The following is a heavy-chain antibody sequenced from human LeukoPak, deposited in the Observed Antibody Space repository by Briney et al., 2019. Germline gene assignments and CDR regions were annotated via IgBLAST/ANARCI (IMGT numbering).Heavy chain of an antibody. CDR3: ARSGIAVAGNWFDP. V-gene: IGHV3-30-3*01. CDR1: GFTFSSYA. CDR2: ISYDGSNK. Sequence: GGSLRLSCVASGFTFSSYAMHWVRQAPGKGLEWVAVISYDGSNKYYADSVKGRFTISRDNSKNTLYLQMNSLRAEDTAVYYCARSGIAVAGNWFDPWGQGTLVTVSS. J-gene: IGHJ5*02. D-gene: IGHD6-19*01.